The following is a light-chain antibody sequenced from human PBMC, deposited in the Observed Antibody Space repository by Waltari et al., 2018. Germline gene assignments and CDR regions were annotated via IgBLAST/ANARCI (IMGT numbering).Light chain of an antibody. CDR2: RND. J-gene: IGLJ3*02. CDR3: AAWDDSLTVR. CDR1: SSNIGGSF. Sequence: QSVLTQPPSASGTPGQRVTIPCSGSSSNIGGSFVCWYPHLPGTPHKLLIYRNDQRPSGVPDRFSGSRSGTSASLAISGLRSEDEADYYCAAWDDSLTVRFGGGTKLTVL. V-gene: IGLV1-47*01.